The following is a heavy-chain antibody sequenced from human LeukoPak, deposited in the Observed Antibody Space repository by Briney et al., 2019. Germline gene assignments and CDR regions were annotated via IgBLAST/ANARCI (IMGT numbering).Heavy chain of an antibody. CDR2: ISSSSSYI. Sequence: GGSLRLSCAASGFTFSSYSMNWVRQAPGKGLEWVSSISSSSSYIYYADSVKGRFTISRDNAKNSLYLQMNSLRAEDTAVYYCAKSEPIDPFDYWGQGTLVTVSS. J-gene: IGHJ4*02. V-gene: IGHV3-21*01. CDR1: GFTFSSYS. D-gene: IGHD1-14*01. CDR3: AKSEPIDPFDY.